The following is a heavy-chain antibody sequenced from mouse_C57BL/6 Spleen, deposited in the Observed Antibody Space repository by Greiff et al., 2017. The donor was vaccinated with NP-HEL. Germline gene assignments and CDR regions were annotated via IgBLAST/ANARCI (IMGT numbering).Heavy chain of an antibody. D-gene: IGHD1-1*01. V-gene: IGHV3-6*01. CDR3: AREFYYGSIYYFDY. CDR2: ISYDGSH. J-gene: IGHJ2*01. CDR1: GYSITSGYY. Sequence: EVQLQQSGPGLVKPSQSLSLTCSVTGYSITSGYYWNWIRQFPGNKLEWMGYISYDGSHNYNPSLKNRISITRDTSTNQFFLKLNSVTTEDTATYYCAREFYYGSIYYFDYWGQGTTLTVSS.